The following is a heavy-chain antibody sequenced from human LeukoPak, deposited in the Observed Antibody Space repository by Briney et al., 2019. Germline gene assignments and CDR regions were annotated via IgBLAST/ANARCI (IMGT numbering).Heavy chain of an antibody. CDR1: GFTVSSNY. Sequence: GGSLRLSCAASGFTVSSNYMSWVRQAPGKGLEWVSVIYSGGSTYYADSVKGRFTISRDNSKNTLYLQMNSLRAEDTAVYYCARDRESSGWYKGAWFDPWGQGTLVTVSP. CDR2: IYSGGST. V-gene: IGHV3-66*01. J-gene: IGHJ5*02. CDR3: ARDRESSGWYKGAWFDP. D-gene: IGHD6-19*01.